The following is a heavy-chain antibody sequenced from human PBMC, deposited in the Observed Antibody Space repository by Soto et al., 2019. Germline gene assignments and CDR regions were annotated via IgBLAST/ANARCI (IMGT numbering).Heavy chain of an antibody. CDR1: GFTFSSYA. CDR3: AREPPSIVARRLDY. CDR2: ISYDGSNK. Sequence: QVQLVESGGGVVQPGRSLRLSCAASGFTFSSYAMHWVRQAPGKGLEWVAVISYDGSNKYYADSVKGRFTISRDNSKNTLYLQMNSLRAEDTAVYYCAREPPSIVARRLDYWGQGTLVTVSS. V-gene: IGHV3-30-3*01. J-gene: IGHJ4*02. D-gene: IGHD6-6*01.